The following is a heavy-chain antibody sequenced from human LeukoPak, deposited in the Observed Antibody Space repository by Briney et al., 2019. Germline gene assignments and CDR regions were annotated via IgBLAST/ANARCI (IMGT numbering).Heavy chain of an antibody. D-gene: IGHD2-15*01. J-gene: IGHJ6*02. V-gene: IGHV3-9*01. Sequence: PGGSLRLSCAASGVTFDDYAMHWVRQAPGKGLEWVSGISWNSGSIGYADSVKGRFTISRDNAKNSLYLQMNSLRAEDTALYYCAKDISHRGGYCSGGSCYSGYYYGMDVWGQGTTVTVSS. CDR3: AKDISHRGGYCSGGSCYSGYYYGMDV. CDR1: GVTFDDYA. CDR2: ISWNSGSI.